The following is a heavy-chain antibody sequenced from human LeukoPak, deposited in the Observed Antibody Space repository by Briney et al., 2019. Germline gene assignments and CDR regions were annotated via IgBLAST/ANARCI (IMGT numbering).Heavy chain of an antibody. CDR3: ARGQMAHIVVVTAFR. D-gene: IGHD2-21*02. Sequence: GGSLRLSSAASGFTFSSYAMSWVRQAPGKGLEWVSAISGSGGSTYYADSVKGRFTISRDNAKNTLYLQMNSLRAEDTAVYYCARGQMAHIVVVTAFRWGQGTLVTVSS. CDR2: ISGSGGST. CDR1: GFTFSSYA. J-gene: IGHJ4*02. V-gene: IGHV3-23*01.